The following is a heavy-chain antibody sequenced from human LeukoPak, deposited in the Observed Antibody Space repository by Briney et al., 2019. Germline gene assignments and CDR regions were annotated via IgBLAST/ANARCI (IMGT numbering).Heavy chain of an antibody. D-gene: IGHD2-2*01. CDR1: GGYISSYY. CDR3: ARDRVGHYYYYMDA. J-gene: IGHJ6*03. CDR2: IYYSGST. Sequence: SETLSLTCTVSGGYISSYYWSWIRQPPGKGLEWIGYIYYSGSTNYNPSLKSRVTISVGKSKNQFSLKLSSVTAEDTAVYYCARDRVGHYYYYMDAWGKGTTVTVSS. V-gene: IGHV4-59*12.